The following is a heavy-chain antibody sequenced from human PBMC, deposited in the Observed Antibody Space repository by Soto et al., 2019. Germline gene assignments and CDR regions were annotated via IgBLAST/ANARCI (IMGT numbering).Heavy chain of an antibody. V-gene: IGHV4-39*01. D-gene: IGHD3-10*01. CDR3: ARQGSFSYGSGWGPAFDY. CDR1: GGSISTNRYY. Sequence: QLQLQESGPGLVKPSGTLSLTCTVSGGSISTNRYYWGWIRQSPGRGLEWIGSIYYSGTTYYNPSLKSRVTISVDTSNNQVSLKLTSVTAADTTVYSCARQGSFSYGSGWGPAFDYWGQGTLVTVSS. CDR2: IYYSGTT. J-gene: IGHJ4*02.